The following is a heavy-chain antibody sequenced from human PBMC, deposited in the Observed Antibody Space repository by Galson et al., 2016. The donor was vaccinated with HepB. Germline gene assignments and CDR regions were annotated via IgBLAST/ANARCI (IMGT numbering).Heavy chain of an antibody. J-gene: IGHJ4*02. CDR1: GFSLSSRGVG. D-gene: IGHD3-16*01. CDR3: VHTDVVSLGGAWGGSYYFDS. CDR2: IYWDDDK. V-gene: IGHV2-5*02. Sequence: PALVKPTQTLTLTCTFSGFSLSSRGVGVGWVRQPPGQALEWLAVIYWDDDKRYSPSLQSRLSITRDISKAQVVLKMTNVDPVDTATYYCVHTDVVSLGGAWGGSYYFDSWGQGTLVTVSS.